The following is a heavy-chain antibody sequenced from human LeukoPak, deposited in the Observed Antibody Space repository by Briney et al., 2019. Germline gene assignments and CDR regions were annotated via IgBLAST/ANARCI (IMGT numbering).Heavy chain of an antibody. V-gene: IGHV4-39*07. D-gene: IGHD3-22*01. J-gene: IGHJ4*02. CDR2: IYYSGST. CDR1: GGSISSSSYY. Sequence: SETLSLTCTVSGGSISSSSYYWGWIRQPPGKGLEWIGSIYYSGSTYYNPSLKSRVTISVDTSKNQFSPKLSSVTAADTAVYYCARKYYYDSSGYFYYFDYWGQGTLVTVSS. CDR3: ARKYYYDSSGYFYYFDY.